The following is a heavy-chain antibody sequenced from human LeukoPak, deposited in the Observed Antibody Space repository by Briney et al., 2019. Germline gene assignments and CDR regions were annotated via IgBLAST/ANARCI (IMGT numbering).Heavy chain of an antibody. V-gene: IGHV3-20*04. CDR1: GFTLSSYA. CDR3: ARRGYCSGGSCPHVWEYYMDV. D-gene: IGHD2-15*01. Sequence: PGGSLRLSCAASGFTLSSYAMSWVRQAPGKGLEWVSGINWNGGSTGYADSVKGRFTISRDNAKNSLYLQMNSLRAEDTALYYCARRGYCSGGSCPHVWEYYMDVWGKGTTVTVSS. CDR2: INWNGGST. J-gene: IGHJ6*03.